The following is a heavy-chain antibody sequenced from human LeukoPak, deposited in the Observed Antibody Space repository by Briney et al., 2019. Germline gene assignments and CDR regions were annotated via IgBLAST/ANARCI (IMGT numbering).Heavy chain of an antibody. Sequence: GGSLRLSCSASGFTFSSYAMHWVRQAPGKGLEYVSAFSSNGGSTYYADSVKGRFTISRDNSKNTLYLQMSSLRAEDTAVYYCVKAGQWFGELSAFDIWGQWTMVTVSS. CDR3: VKAGQWFGELSAFDI. J-gene: IGHJ3*02. CDR2: FSSNGGST. CDR1: GFTFSSYA. V-gene: IGHV3-64D*06. D-gene: IGHD3-10*01.